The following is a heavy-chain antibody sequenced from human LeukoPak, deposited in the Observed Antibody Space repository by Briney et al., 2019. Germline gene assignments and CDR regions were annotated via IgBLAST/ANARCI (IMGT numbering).Heavy chain of an antibody. CDR1: GASISSGDFY. J-gene: IGHJ3*02. V-gene: IGHV4-30-4*01. Sequence: SQTLSLTCTVSGASISSGDFYWSWIRQPPGKGLKWIEYIYYSGSTYYNPSLKSRVTISVDTSKNQFSLKLSSVTAADTAVYYCARVLVVGATGAFDIWGQGTMVTVSP. D-gene: IGHD1-26*01. CDR3: ARVLVVGATGAFDI. CDR2: IYYSGST.